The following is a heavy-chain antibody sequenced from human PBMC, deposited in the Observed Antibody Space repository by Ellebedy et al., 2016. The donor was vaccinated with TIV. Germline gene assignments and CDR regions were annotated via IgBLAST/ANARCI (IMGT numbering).Heavy chain of an antibody. CDR2: VWYDGSHK. CDR1: GFTFSNYA. V-gene: IGHV3-33*08. J-gene: IGHJ4*02. CDR3: ARDFRYFDFLVIDY. D-gene: IGHD3-9*01. Sequence: PGGSLRLSCAASGFTFSNYAMNWVRQAPGKGLEWVAVVWYDGSHKYYVDSVKGRFTISRDNSKNTLYLQMNSLRAEDTAVYYCARDFRYFDFLVIDYWGQGTLVTVSS.